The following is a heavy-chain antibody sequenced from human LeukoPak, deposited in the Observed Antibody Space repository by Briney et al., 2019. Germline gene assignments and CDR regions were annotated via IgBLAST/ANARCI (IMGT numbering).Heavy chain of an antibody. Sequence: GGSLRLSCAASGFTFSSYGMHWVRQAPGKGLEWVAFIRYDGSNKYYADSVKGRFTISRDNSKNTLYLQMNSLRAEDTAVYYCAKDKQQLVNPYYFDYWGQGTLVTVSS. CDR1: GFTFSSYG. V-gene: IGHV3-30*02. J-gene: IGHJ4*02. CDR2: IRYDGSNK. D-gene: IGHD6-13*01. CDR3: AKDKQQLVNPYYFDY.